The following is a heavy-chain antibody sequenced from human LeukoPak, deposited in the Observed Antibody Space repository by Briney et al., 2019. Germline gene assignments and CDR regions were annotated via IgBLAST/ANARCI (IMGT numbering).Heavy chain of an antibody. CDR3: AKDQSRVGASDPFDS. V-gene: IGHV3-23*01. Sequence: QPGRSLRLSCAASGFTFTNCAMTWVRQAPGKGREWVSSISGSGASTYYADSVRGRFTISRDNSKNTVYLQMNGLSVEDTALYYCAKDQSRVGASDPFDSWGQGTQVTVSS. D-gene: IGHD1-26*01. CDR2: ISGSGAST. CDR1: GFTFTNCA. J-gene: IGHJ5*01.